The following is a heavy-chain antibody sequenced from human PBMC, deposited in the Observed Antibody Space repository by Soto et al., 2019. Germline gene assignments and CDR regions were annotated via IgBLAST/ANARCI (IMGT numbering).Heavy chain of an antibody. V-gene: IGHV4-4*02. J-gene: IGHJ6*02. Sequence: QVQLQESGPGLVKPSGTLSLTCAVSGGSISSSNWWTWVRQPPGKGLEWIGEIYHTGSTNNNPSLKRHITISVDKTKNQFSLKVTSVTAADTAVYYCAREEATTTKMGGLDLWGQGITVIVSS. CDR2: IYHTGST. CDR3: AREEATTTKMGGLDL. D-gene: IGHD4-4*01. CDR1: GGSISSSNW.